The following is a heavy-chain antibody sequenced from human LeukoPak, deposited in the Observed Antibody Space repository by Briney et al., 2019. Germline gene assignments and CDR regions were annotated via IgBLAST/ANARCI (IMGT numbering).Heavy chain of an antibody. CDR2: IRYDGSNK. Sequence: PGGSLRLSCAASGFTFSSYGMHWVRQAPGKGLEWVAFIRYDGSNKYYADSVKGRFTISRDNSKNTLYLQMNSLRAEDTAVYYCAKDSFGSGYDFDYWGQGTLVTVSS. J-gene: IGHJ4*02. CDR3: AKDSFGSGYDFDY. D-gene: IGHD3-22*01. CDR1: GFTFSSYG. V-gene: IGHV3-30*02.